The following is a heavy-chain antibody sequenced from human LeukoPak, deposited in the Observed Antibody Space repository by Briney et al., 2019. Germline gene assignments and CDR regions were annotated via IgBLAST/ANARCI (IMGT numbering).Heavy chain of an antibody. V-gene: IGHV3-13*01. J-gene: IGHJ4*02. Sequence: PGGSLRLSCAASGFTFSDHAMHWVRQAPGKGLEWVSAVGIAADTFYPGSVKGRFTISRENAKNSLYLQMNSLRVEDTAVYYCVRPKKSHGNFDYWGQGTLVTVSS. CDR1: GFTFSDHA. D-gene: IGHD1-26*01. CDR3: VRPKKSHGNFDY. CDR2: VGIAADT.